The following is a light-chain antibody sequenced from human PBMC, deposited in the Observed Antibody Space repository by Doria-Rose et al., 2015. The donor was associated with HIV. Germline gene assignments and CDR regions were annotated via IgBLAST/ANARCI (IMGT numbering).Light chain of an antibody. J-gene: IGKJ1*01. CDR3: QQYYNART. CDR1: QSVLYSSDNKNY. CDR2: WAS. Sequence: TQSPDSLAVSLGERATINCKSSQSVLYSSDNKNYLAWYQQKPGQPPKLLIYWASTRESGVPDRFSGSGSGTDFTLTISSLQAEDVAVYYCQQYYNARTFGQGTKVEIK. V-gene: IGKV4-1*01.